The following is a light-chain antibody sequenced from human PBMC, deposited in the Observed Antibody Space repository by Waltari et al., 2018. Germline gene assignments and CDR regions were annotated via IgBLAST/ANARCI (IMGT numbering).Light chain of an antibody. CDR1: QSVSRT. CDR3: QHYVRLPVT. V-gene: IGKV3-20*01. J-gene: IGKJ1*01. CDR2: GAS. Sequence: EIVLTQSPGTLSLSPGERATLSCRASQSVSRTLAWYQQKPGQAPRLLIYGASTRATGIPERFSGGGSGTDFSRTISRLEPEDFAVYYCQHYVRLPVTFGQGTKVEIK.